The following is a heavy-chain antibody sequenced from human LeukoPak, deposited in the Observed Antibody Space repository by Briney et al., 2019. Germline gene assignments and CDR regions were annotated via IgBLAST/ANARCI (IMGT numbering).Heavy chain of an antibody. J-gene: IGHJ4*02. D-gene: IGHD6-19*01. CDR1: GFTFRIYG. CDR3: ARVGYNSGWYEY. CDR2: IWEDGTNI. V-gene: IGHV3-33*01. Sequence: PGTSLRLSCEASGFTFRIYGMHWVRQAPGKGLEGVAAIWEDGTNIHYADSVKGRFTISRDNSKNRLYLQMNNLRAEDTALYFCARVGYNSGWYEYWGQGTLVTVSS.